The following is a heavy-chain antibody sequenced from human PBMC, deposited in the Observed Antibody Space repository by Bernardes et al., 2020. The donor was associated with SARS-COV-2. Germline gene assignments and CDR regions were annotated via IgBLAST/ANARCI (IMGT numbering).Heavy chain of an antibody. J-gene: IGHJ6*02. D-gene: IGHD7-27*01. Sequence: GGSLRLCCAASGFSFSNYHMNWVRQAPGKGLEWVSSISNSGTYIHYADSVKGRFTISRDIAKNSLYLQMNSLRAEDTAVYYCAREGGKWGRPDYGMDVWGQGTTVTVSS. CDR3: AREGGKWGRPDYGMDV. CDR1: GFSFSNYH. V-gene: IGHV3-21*01. CDR2: ISNSGTYI.